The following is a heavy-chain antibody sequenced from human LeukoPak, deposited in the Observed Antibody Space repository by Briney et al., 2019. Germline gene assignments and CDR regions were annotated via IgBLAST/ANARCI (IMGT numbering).Heavy chain of an antibody. Sequence: GESLRISCKGSGYPFSSYWIGWVRQMLGKGLEWMGIIYPGDSDTRYSPSLQGQVTISVDTSIGTAYLQWSSLKASDTAIYYCARQNDFRLDYWGQGTLVTVSS. CDR2: IYPGDSDT. J-gene: IGHJ4*02. CDR1: GYPFSSYW. CDR3: ARQNDFRLDY. D-gene: IGHD3-3*01. V-gene: IGHV5-51*01.